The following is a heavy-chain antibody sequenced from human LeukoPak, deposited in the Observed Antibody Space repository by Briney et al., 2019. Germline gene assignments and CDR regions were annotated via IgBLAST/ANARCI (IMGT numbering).Heavy chain of an antibody. Sequence: SETLSLTCTVSGGSISSHFWSWIRQPPGKGLEWIGSIYYSGSTYYNPSLKSRVTISVDTSKNQFSLKLSSVTAADTAVYYCARPSTANAFDIWGQGTMVTVSS. V-gene: IGHV4-39*01. CDR1: GGSISSHF. CDR3: ARPSTANAFDI. J-gene: IGHJ3*02. D-gene: IGHD2/OR15-2a*01. CDR2: IYYSGST.